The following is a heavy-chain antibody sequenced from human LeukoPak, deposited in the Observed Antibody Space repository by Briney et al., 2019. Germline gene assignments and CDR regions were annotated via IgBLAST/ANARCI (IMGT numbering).Heavy chain of an antibody. Sequence: GGSLRLSCAAPGLTFSGDSMNWVRQAPGQGLEWVSFIDSTGRVIRYADSVRGRLTNSRDNAQNSLYLQMTSLTDDDTAVYFCASQNPHGSFDYCGQGNLVTVSS. CDR1: GLTFSGDS. J-gene: IGHJ4*02. V-gene: IGHV3-48*02. CDR3: ASQNPHGSFDY. CDR2: IDSTGRVI.